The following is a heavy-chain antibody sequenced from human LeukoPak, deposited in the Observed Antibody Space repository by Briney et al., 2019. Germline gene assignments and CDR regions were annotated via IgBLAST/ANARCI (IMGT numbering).Heavy chain of an antibody. V-gene: IGHV1-2*02. D-gene: IGHD3-22*01. CDR3: AREANDSSGYYPKHDAFDI. J-gene: IGHJ3*02. CDR2: INPNSDGT. CDR1: GYTFTGYY. Sequence: GASVKVSCKASGYTFTGYYMHWVRQAPGQGLERMGWINPNSDGTNYAQKFQGRVTMTRDTSISTAYMELSRLRSDDTAVYYCAREANDSSGYYPKHDAFDIWGQGTMVTVSS.